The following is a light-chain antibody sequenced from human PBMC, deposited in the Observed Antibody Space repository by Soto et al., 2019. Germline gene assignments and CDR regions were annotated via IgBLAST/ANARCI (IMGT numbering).Light chain of an antibody. V-gene: IGKV3-20*01. J-gene: IGKJ1*01. Sequence: EIVLTQSPGTLSLYPGQRATLSCRASHSVSSSYLAWYQQKPGQAPRLLIFNTSSRATGIPDRFSGSGSGTDFALTINRLEPEDFAVYYCQQYGSSPRSFGQGTKV. CDR3: QQYGSSPRS. CDR2: NTS. CDR1: HSVSSSY.